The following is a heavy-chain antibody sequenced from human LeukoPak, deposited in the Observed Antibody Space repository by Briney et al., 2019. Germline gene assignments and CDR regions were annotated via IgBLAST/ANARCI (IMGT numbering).Heavy chain of an antibody. D-gene: IGHD3-22*01. CDR3: AKDADSSGYAFDY. CDR1: GFIFNSYG. V-gene: IGHV3-30*02. CDR2: IRYDGSNK. J-gene: IGHJ4*02. Sequence: GGSLRLSCAASGFIFNSYGMHWVRQAPGKGLEWVAFIRYDGSNKYYADSVKGRFTISRDNSKNTLYLQMNSLRAEDTAVYYCAKDADSSGYAFDYWGQGTLVTVSS.